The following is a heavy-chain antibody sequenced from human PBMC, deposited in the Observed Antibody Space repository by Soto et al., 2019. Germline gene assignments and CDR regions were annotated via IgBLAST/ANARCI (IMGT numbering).Heavy chain of an antibody. D-gene: IGHD6-13*01. J-gene: IGHJ3*02. V-gene: IGHV4-31*03. Sequence: PSETLSLTCTVSVGSISSGGYYWIWIRHHPGKGLEWIGYIYYSGSTYYNPSLKSRVTISVDTSKNQFSLKLSSVTAADTAVYYCAREGYSSSWYDRAFDIWGQGTMVTVSS. CDR3: AREGYSSSWYDRAFDI. CDR1: VGSISSGGYY. CDR2: IYYSGST.